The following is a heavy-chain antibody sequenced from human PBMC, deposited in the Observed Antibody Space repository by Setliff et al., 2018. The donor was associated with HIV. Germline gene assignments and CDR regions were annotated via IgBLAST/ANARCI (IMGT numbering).Heavy chain of an antibody. J-gene: IGHJ6*03. CDR2: MNANSGNT. V-gene: IGHV1-8*02. CDR1: GYTFSSYD. Sequence: ASVKVSCKASGYTFSSYDINWVRQATGQGLEWMGWMNANSGNTGYAQKFQGRVTLTRDTSIGTAYMELNNLKFEDTAVYYCARARRDSYDRGRRNHYYIDVWGKGTPVTVSS. CDR3: ARARRDSYDRGRRNHYYIDV. D-gene: IGHD3-22*01.